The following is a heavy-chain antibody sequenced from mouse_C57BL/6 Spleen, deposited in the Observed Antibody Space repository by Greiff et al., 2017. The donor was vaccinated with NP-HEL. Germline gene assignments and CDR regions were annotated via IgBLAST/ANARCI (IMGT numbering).Heavy chain of an antibody. Sequence: VQGVESGPELVKPGASVKISCKASGYAFSSSWMNWVKQRPGKGLEWIGRIYPGDGDTNYNGKFKGKATLTADKSSSTAYMQLSSLTSEDSAVYFCARWHYYGSPFDYWGQGTTLTVSS. D-gene: IGHD1-1*01. V-gene: IGHV1-82*01. CDR3: ARWHYYGSPFDY. CDR2: IYPGDGDT. CDR1: GYAFSSSW. J-gene: IGHJ2*01.